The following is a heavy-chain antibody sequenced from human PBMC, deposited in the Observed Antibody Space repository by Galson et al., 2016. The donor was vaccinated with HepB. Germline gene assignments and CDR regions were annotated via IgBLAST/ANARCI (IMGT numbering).Heavy chain of an antibody. CDR1: GFSFSTYA. D-gene: IGHD6-19*01. Sequence: SLRLSCAASGFSFSTYAMHWVRQAPGKGLEWVAVISFDGNNKFYADSVKGRFTISRDNSKNTLHLQMTSLRPEDTALYHCAGDARPGGFSSGWFGPYHYGLDVWGQGTTVTVSS. J-gene: IGHJ6*02. V-gene: IGHV3-30-3*01. CDR3: AGDARPGGFSSGWFGPYHYGLDV. CDR2: ISFDGNNK.